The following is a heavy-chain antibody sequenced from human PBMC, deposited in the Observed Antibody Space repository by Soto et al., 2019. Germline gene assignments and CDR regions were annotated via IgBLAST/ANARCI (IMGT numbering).Heavy chain of an antibody. V-gene: IGHV1-24*01. CDR1: GYTLTELS. D-gene: IGHD4-17*01. CDR2: FDPEDGET. CDR3: ATDRLKSKTTSYDY. Sequence: ASVKVSCKVSGYTLTELSMHWVRQAPGKGLEWMGGFDPEDGETIYAQKFQGRVTMTEDTSTDTAYMELSSLRSEDTAVYYCATDRLKSKTTSYDYWGQGTLVTVSS. J-gene: IGHJ4*02.